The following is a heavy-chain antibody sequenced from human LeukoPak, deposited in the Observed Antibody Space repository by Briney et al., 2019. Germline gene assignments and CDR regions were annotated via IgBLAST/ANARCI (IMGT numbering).Heavy chain of an antibody. V-gene: IGHV3-53*01. CDR2: IYSGGST. J-gene: IGHJ4*02. CDR1: GFIVSSNF. D-gene: IGHD3-22*01. Sequence: GGSLRLSCEASGFIVSSNFMSWVRQAPGKGLEWVAVIYSGGSTYYADSVKGRFTISRDNSKNTLYLQMNSLRVEDTAVYYCARDRSRGYGIDYWGQGTLVTVSS. CDR3: ARDRSRGYGIDY.